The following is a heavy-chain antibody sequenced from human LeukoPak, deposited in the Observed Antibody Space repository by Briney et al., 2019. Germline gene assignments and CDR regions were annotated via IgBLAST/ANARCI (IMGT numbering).Heavy chain of an antibody. J-gene: IGHJ6*02. Sequence: GGSLRLSCAAPGFTFSLYWMSWVRQAPGKGLEWVAHIKQDGREKYYVDSVKGRFTISRDNAKNSLYLQMNSLRADDTAVYHCARDWNYGLGPEYYYGMDVWGQGTTVTVSS. V-gene: IGHV3-7*01. CDR1: GFTFSLYW. D-gene: IGHD3-10*01. CDR2: IKQDGREK. CDR3: ARDWNYGLGPEYYYGMDV.